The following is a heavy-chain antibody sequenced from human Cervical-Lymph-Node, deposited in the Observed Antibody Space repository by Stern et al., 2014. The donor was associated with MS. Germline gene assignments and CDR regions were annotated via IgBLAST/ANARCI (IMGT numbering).Heavy chain of an antibody. J-gene: IGHJ5*02. CDR1: GYIFTDYY. D-gene: IGHD6-6*01. CDR2: INPKSGGT. CDR3: TRALRIADRPSPGGHWFDP. Sequence: VQLLESGAEVEKPGASVKVSCKASGYIFTDYYLHWVRQAPGQGLEWMGRINPKSGGTSYAQSFQGRVTPTRDTSITTAYMDLSRLTSDDTAVYYCTRALRIADRPSPGGHWFDPWGQGTLVIVSS. V-gene: IGHV1-2*02.